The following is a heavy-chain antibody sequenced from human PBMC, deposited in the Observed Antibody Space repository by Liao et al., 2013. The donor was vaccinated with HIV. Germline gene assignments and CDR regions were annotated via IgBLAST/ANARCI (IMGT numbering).Heavy chain of an antibody. CDR1: GGSISSTGYY. Sequence: QVQLQESGPGLVKPSETLSLTCTVSGGSISSTGYYWGWIRQPPGKGLEWIGEINHSGSTNYNPSLKSLITISVDTSKNQFSLKMSYVTAADTAVYYCARGKTTVTTLAFDIWGQGTMVTVSS. CDR2: INHSGST. CDR3: ARGKTTVTTLAFDI. D-gene: IGHD4-17*01. J-gene: IGHJ3*02. V-gene: IGHV4-39*07.